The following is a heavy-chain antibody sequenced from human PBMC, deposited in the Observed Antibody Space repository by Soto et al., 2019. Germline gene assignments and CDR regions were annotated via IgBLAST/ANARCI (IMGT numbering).Heavy chain of an antibody. CDR1: GYTLNEVA. CDR2: FDPDEAET. V-gene: IGHV1-24*01. CDR3: TTYHGDYNFDH. Sequence: QVQLVQSGAEVKKPGASVKVSCKVSGYTLNEVAMHWVRQAPGKGLEWLGGFDPDEAETIYAQHFQGRVTMTEETSTDTVYMELSILSSEDTALYFCTTYHGDYNFDHWGQGTVVTVSS. J-gene: IGHJ5*02. D-gene: IGHD4-17*01.